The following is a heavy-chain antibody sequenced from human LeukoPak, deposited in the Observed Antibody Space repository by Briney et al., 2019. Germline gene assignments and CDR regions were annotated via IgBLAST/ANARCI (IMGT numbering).Heavy chain of an antibody. V-gene: IGHV1-18*01. CDR1: GYTFTSYG. CDR2: ISAYNGNT. CDR3: ARWGYVVPAAKRLGLARDAFAI. J-gene: IGHJ3*02. D-gene: IGHD2-2*01. Sequence: GASVKVSCKASGYTFTSYGISWVRQAPGQGLEWMGWISAYNGNTNYAQKLQGRVTMTTDTSTSTAYMELRSLRSDDTAVYYCARWGYVVPAAKRLGLARDAFAIWGQGTMVTVSS.